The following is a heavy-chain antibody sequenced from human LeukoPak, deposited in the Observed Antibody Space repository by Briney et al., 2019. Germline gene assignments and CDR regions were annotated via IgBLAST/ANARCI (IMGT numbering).Heavy chain of an antibody. CDR3: ARDAYPNYYGSGSYWGY. D-gene: IGHD3-10*01. CDR1: GGSISSYY. J-gene: IGHJ4*02. CDR2: IYYSGST. Sequence: SQTLSLTCTVSGGSISSYYWSWIRQPPGRGLEWIGYIYYSGSTNYNPSLKSRVTISVDTSKNQFSLKLSSVTAADTAVYYCARDAYPNYYGSGSYWGYWGQGTLVTVSS. V-gene: IGHV4-59*01.